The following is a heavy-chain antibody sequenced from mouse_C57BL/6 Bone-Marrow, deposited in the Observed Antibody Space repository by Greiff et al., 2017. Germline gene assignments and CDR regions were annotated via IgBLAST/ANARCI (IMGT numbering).Heavy chain of an antibody. D-gene: IGHD4-1*01. Sequence: DVQLVESGGGLVKPGGSLKLSCAASGFTFSDYGMHWVRQAPEKGLEWVAYISSGSSTIYYADTVKGRFTISRDNAKNTLFLQMTSLRSEDTAMYYCATQTGYYYAMDYWGQGTSVTVSS. J-gene: IGHJ4*01. V-gene: IGHV5-17*01. CDR2: ISSGSSTI. CDR1: GFTFSDYG. CDR3: ATQTGYYYAMDY.